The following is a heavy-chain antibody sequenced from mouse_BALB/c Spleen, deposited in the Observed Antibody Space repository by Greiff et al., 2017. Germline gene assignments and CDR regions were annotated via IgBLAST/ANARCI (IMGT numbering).Heavy chain of an antibody. CDR2: ISSGGGST. V-gene: IGHV5-12-1*01. D-gene: IGHD2-1*01. CDR1: GFAFSSYD. CDR3: ARQGYLLWYRKAMDY. J-gene: IGHJ4*01. Sequence: EVMLVESGGGLVKPGGSLKLSCAASGFAFSSYDMSWVRQTQEKRLEWVAYISSGGGSTYYPDTVKGRFTISRDNAKNTLYLQMSSLKSEDTAMYYCARQGYLLWYRKAMDYWGQGTSVTVSS.